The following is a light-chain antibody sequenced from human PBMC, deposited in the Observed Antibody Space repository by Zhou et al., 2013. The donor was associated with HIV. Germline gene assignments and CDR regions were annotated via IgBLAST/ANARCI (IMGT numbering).Light chain of an antibody. CDR3: QQYGGLPPWT. Sequence: EVVLTQSPDTLSLSPGETVTLSCRASQNIGSTYLAWYQQKPGQAPRLLIYATSNRPTGIPDRLSGSGSGTDFTLSISSLGPEDFAVYYCQQYGGLPPWTFGQGTKVEIK. CDR2: ATS. CDR1: QNIGSTY. V-gene: IGKV3-20*01. J-gene: IGKJ1*01.